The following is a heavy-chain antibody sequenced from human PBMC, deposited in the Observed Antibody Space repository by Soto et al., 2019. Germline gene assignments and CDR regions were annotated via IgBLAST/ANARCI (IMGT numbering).Heavy chain of an antibody. Sequence: PSETLSLTCAVYGGSFSCYYWSWIRQPPGKGLEWIGEINHSGSTNYNPSLKSRVTISVDTSKNQFSLKLSSVTAADTAVYYCARPGSRALYYYYYGMDVWGQGTTVTVSS. CDR3: ARPGSRALYYYYYGMDV. J-gene: IGHJ6*02. CDR1: GGSFSCYY. D-gene: IGHD1-26*01. V-gene: IGHV4-34*01. CDR2: INHSGST.